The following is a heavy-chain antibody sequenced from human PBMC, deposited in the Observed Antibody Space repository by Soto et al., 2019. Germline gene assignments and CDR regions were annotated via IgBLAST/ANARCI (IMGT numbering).Heavy chain of an antibody. J-gene: IGHJ4*02. D-gene: IGHD2-2*01. CDR1: GGSISSGGYS. Sequence: ASETLSLSCAVSGGSISSGGYSWSWIRQPPGKGLEWIGYIYHSGSTYYNPSLKSRVTISVDRSKNQFSLKLSSVTAADTAVYYCARTRGYCSSTSCYFDYWGQGALVTVSS. CDR2: IYHSGST. CDR3: ARTRGYCSSTSCYFDY. V-gene: IGHV4-30-2*01.